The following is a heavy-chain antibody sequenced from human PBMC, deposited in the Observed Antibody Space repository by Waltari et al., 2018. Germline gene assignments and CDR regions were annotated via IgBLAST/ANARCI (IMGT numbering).Heavy chain of an antibody. CDR1: GFTFSSYA. CDR2: SSGGGGST. CDR3: AKVSLRYQLQYYFDY. J-gene: IGHJ4*02. D-gene: IGHD2-2*01. V-gene: IGHV3-23*04. Sequence: EVQLVESGGGLVQPGGSLRLSCAASGFTFSSYAMSWVRQAPGKGLEWVSGSSGGGGSTYYADSVKGRFTISRDNSKNTLYLQMNSLRAEDTAVYYCAKVSLRYQLQYYFDYWGQGTLVTVSS.